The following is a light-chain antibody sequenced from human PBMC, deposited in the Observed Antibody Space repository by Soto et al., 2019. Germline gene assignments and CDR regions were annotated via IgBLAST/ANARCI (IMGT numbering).Light chain of an antibody. V-gene: IGKV3-20*01. CDR3: QQHTSSPHMYT. Sequence: EIVLTQSPGTLSLSPGERATLSCRASQSVSSSYLVWYQQKPGQAPRLLISGASSRATGIPDRFSRSGSGTDFTLTISRLEPEDFAVYYCQQHTSSPHMYTFGQGTKLEIK. CDR1: QSVSSSY. J-gene: IGKJ2*01. CDR2: GAS.